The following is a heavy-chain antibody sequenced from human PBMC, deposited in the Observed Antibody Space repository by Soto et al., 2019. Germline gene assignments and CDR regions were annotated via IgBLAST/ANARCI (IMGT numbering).Heavy chain of an antibody. CDR2: INAGNGNT. CDR3: ARAWVVVTAPDY. V-gene: IGHV1-3*05. J-gene: IGHJ4*02. CDR1: GYTFTSYA. D-gene: IGHD2-21*02. Sequence: QVQLVQSGAEEKKPGASVKVSCKASGYTFTSYAMHWVRQAPGQRLEWMGWINAGNGNTKYSQKFQGRVTITRDTSESTAYMERSSLRSEDTAVYYCARAWVVVTAPDYWGQGTLVTVSS.